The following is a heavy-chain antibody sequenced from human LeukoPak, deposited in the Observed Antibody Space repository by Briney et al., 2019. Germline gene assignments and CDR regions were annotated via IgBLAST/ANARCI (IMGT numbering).Heavy chain of an antibody. J-gene: IGHJ6*02. CDR2: IGSSSSSI. Sequence: GESLRLSCAASGFTFSSYSMNWVRQAPGKGLEWVSYIGSSSSSIYYADSVKGRFTISRDNAKNSLYLQMNSLRAEDTAVYYCARDRITYTYCYYGMDVWGQGTTVTVSS. CDR3: ARDRITYTYCYYGMDV. D-gene: IGHD1-14*01. V-gene: IGHV3-21*05. CDR1: GFTFSSYS.